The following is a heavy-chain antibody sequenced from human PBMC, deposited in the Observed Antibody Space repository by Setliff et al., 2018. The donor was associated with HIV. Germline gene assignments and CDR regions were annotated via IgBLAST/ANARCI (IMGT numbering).Heavy chain of an antibody. D-gene: IGHD3-10*01. CDR2: INPSDDST. J-gene: IGHJ4*02. Sequence: ASVKVSCKSSGYTFTSYYIQWVRQAPGQGLEWLGVINPSDDSTNSPQKFQGKVTMTRDTSTSKVHMELISLTSDETAVYYCAIGDPRAVTLPNPFYLGQGTLVTVSS. CDR1: GYTFTSYY. V-gene: IGHV1-46*01. CDR3: AIGDPRAVTLPNPFY.